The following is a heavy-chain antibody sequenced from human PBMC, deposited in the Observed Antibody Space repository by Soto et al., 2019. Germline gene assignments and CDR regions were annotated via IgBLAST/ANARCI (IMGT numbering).Heavy chain of an antibody. CDR3: ARDYYGDADAFDI. CDR2: ISSSSSYI. D-gene: IGHD4-17*01. V-gene: IGHV3-21*01. CDR1: GFTFSSYS. Sequence: GGSLRLSCAASGFTFSSYSMNWVRQAPGKGLEWVSSISSSSSYIYYADPVKGRFTISRDNAKNSLYLQMNSLRAEDTAVYYCARDYYGDADAFDIWGQGTMVTVSS. J-gene: IGHJ3*02.